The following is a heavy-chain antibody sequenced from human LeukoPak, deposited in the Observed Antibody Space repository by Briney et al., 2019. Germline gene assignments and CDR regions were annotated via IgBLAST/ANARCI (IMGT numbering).Heavy chain of an antibody. CDR1: GYTFTGYY. D-gene: IGHD3-10*01. CDR3: ARDPTSWFGESKNWFDP. Sequence: GASVKVSCKASGYTFTGYYMHWVRQAPGQGLEWMGWINPNSGGTNYAQKFQGRVTMTRDTSISTAYVELSRLRSDDTAVYYCARDPTSWFGESKNWFDPWGQGTLVTVSS. CDR2: INPNSGGT. V-gene: IGHV1-2*02. J-gene: IGHJ5*02.